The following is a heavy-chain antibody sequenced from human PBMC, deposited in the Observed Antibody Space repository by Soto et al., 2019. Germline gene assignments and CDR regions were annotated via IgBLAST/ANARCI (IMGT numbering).Heavy chain of an antibody. CDR2: ISYDGSNK. Sequence: WGSLRLSCAASGFTFSSYGMHWVRQAPGKGLEWVAVISYDGSNKYYADSVKGRFTISRDNSKNTLYLQMNSLRAEDTAVYYCATHKIYDSSGYYGGGFDYWGQGTLVTVSS. CDR3: ATHKIYDSSGYYGGGFDY. J-gene: IGHJ4*02. D-gene: IGHD3-22*01. CDR1: GFTFSSYG. V-gene: IGHV3-30*03.